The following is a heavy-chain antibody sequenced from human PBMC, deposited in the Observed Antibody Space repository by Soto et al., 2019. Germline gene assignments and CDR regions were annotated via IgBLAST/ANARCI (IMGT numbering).Heavy chain of an antibody. CDR1: GFTFSSYG. Sequence: QVQLVESGGGVVQPGRSLRLSCAASGFTFSSYGMHWVRQAPGKGLEWVAGIWYDGSNKYYADSVKGRFTTSRDNSKNTLYLQMNGLRAEDTAVYYCARDPSGLAYDFWSGYYEYWGQGTLVTVSS. J-gene: IGHJ4*02. V-gene: IGHV3-33*01. CDR3: ARDPSGLAYDFWSGYYEY. D-gene: IGHD3-3*01. CDR2: IWYDGSNK.